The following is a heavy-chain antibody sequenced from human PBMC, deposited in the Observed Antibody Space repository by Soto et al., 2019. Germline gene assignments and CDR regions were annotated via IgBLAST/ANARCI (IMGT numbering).Heavy chain of an antibody. CDR1: GFTFSSYG. V-gene: IGHV3-33*01. J-gene: IGHJ5*02. D-gene: IGHD1-1*01. CDR2: IWYGGSNK. CDR3: ARDPELSGLISFDP. Sequence: GGSLRLSCSASGFTFSSYGMHWVRQAPGKGLEWVAVIWYGGSNKYYADSVKGRFTISRDNSKNTLYLQMNSLRAEDTAVYYCARDPELSGLISFDPWGQGTLVTVSS.